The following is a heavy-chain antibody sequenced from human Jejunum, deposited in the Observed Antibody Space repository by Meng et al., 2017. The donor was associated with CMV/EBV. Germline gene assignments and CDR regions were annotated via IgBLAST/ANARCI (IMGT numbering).Heavy chain of an antibody. Sequence: VSGGSFLSYYWSWVRLAPGKGLEWIGYVYAGGRSNYNPSLEGRVTMSVDTSTNQVFLQLTSVTAADTAVYYCARDQGTYYFGLDVWGQGTAVTVSS. CDR1: GGSFLSYY. V-gene: IGHV4-59*01. CDR3: ARDQGTYYFGLDV. CDR2: VYAGGRS. J-gene: IGHJ6*02. D-gene: IGHD3-10*01.